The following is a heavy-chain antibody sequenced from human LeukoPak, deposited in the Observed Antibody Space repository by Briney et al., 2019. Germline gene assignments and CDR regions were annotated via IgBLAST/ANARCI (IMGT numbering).Heavy chain of an antibody. CDR1: GFTFSSYW. Sequence: PGGSLRLSCAASGFTFSSYWMSWVRQAPGKGLEWVANIKQDGSEKYYVDSVKGRFTIFRDNAKNSLYLQMNSLRAEDTAVYYCARDLRPNYGDLFDYWGQGTLVTVSS. CDR2: IKQDGSEK. CDR3: ARDLRPNYGDLFDY. V-gene: IGHV3-7*01. J-gene: IGHJ4*02. D-gene: IGHD4-17*01.